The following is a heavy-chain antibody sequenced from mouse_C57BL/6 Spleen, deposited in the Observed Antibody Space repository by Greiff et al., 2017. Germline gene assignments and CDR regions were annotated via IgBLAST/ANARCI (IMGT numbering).Heavy chain of an antibody. Sequence: VQLQQSGAELARPGASVQLSCKASGYTFTSYGISWVKQRTGQGLEWIGEIYPRSGNTYYNEKFKGKATLTADKSSSTAYMELRSLSSEDSAVYFCARWYYDGGYYAMDYWGQGTSVTVSS. J-gene: IGHJ4*01. CDR3: ARWYYDGGYYAMDY. D-gene: IGHD1-1*01. V-gene: IGHV1-81*01. CDR2: IYPRSGNT. CDR1: GYTFTSYG.